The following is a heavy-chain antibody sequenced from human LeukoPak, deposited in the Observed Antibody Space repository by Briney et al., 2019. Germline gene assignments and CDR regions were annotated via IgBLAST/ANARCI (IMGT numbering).Heavy chain of an antibody. V-gene: IGHV1-8*03. J-gene: IGHJ5*02. CDR3: ARMTVSGRDNWFDP. D-gene: IGHD6-19*01. Sequence: ASVKVSCKASGYTFTSYDINWVRQATGQGLEWMGWLNPNSGSTGYAQKFQGRVTITRNTSINTAYMELSSLTSEDTAVYYCARMTVSGRDNWFDPWGQGTLVTVSS. CDR1: GYTFTSYD. CDR2: LNPNSGST.